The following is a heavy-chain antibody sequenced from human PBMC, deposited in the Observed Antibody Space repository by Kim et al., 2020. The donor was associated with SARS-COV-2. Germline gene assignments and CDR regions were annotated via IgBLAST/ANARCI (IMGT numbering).Heavy chain of an antibody. V-gene: IGHV3-23*01. CDR1: GFTFSSYA. J-gene: IGHJ4*02. D-gene: IGHD3-22*01. CDR3: AKDHSYYYDSSGQDGGFY. CDR2: ISGSGGST. Sequence: GGSLRLSCAASGFTFSSYAMSWVRQAPGKGLEWVSAISGSGGSTYYADSVKGRFTISRDNSKNTLYLQMNSLRAEDTAVYYCAKDHSYYYDSSGQDGGFYWGQGTLVTVSS.